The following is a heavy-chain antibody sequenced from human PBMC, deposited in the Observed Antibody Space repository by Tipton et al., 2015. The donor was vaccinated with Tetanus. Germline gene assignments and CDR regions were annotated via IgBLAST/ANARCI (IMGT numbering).Heavy chain of an antibody. V-gene: IGHV3-43*01. Sequence: SLRLSCAASGFTFDDYTMHWVRQAPGKGLEWVSLISWDGGSTYYADSVKGRFTISRDNSKNSLYLQMNSLRAEDTAVYYCARDDIVVVPAATNYYYYYGMDVWGQGTTVTVSS. CDR2: ISWDGGST. CDR1: GFTFDDYT. D-gene: IGHD2-2*01. CDR3: ARDDIVVVPAATNYYYYYGMDV. J-gene: IGHJ6*02.